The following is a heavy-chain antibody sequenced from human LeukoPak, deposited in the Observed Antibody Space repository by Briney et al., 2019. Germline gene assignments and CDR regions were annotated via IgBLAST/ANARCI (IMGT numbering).Heavy chain of an antibody. CDR1: GFTFSTYW. CDR2: IKQDGSEK. D-gene: IGHD2-2*01. V-gene: IGHV3-7*01. CDR3: AREELGYCSSISCPDYYYYYMDV. Sequence: PGGSLILSCAASGFTFSTYWMGWVRQAPGKGLEWVANIKQDGSEKNYVDSVKGRFTISRDNAKKSLYLQMNSLRAEDTAVYYCAREELGYCSSISCPDYYYYYMDVWGKGTTVTVSS. J-gene: IGHJ6*03.